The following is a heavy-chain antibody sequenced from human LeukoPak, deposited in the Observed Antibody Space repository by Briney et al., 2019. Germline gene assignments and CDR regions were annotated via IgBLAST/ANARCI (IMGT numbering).Heavy chain of an antibody. CDR1: GFTFIGYW. CDR2: IKKDGSEK. Sequence: GGSLRLSCAASGFTFIGYWMSWVRQAPGKGLEWVANIKKDGSEKYYADSVKGRFTISRDNAKKSLYLQMSSLRAEDTAVYYCADGYGLCHHCGQGTLVTVAS. CDR3: ADGYGLCHH. D-gene: IGHD5-24*01. V-gene: IGHV3-7*01. J-gene: IGHJ1*01.